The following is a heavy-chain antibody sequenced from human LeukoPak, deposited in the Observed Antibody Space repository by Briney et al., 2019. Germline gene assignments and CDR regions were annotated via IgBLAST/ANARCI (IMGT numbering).Heavy chain of an antibody. V-gene: IGHV4-4*02. J-gene: IGHJ4*02. CDR3: ARESRSIVVVPAAYDY. CDR1: GGSISSSNW. CDR2: IYHSGST. Sequence: PSGTLSLTCAVSGGSISSSNWWSWVRQPPGKGLEWIGEIYHSGSTNYNPSPKSRVTISVDKSKNQFSLKLSSVTAADTAVYYCARESRSIVVVPAAYDYWGQGTLVTVSS. D-gene: IGHD2-2*01.